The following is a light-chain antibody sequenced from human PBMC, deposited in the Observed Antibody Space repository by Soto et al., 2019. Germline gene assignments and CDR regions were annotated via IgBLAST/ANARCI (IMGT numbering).Light chain of an antibody. CDR1: QSVSNNY. V-gene: IGKV3-20*01. J-gene: IGKJ1*01. CDR3: QQYGSSGT. Sequence: EIVLTQSPGTLSLSPGERATLSCRASQSVSNNYLAWYQQTPAPAPRLLIYGASNRATGIPDRFSGSGSGTDFTLTISRLEPEDFAVYYCQQYGSSGTFGQGTKVDI. CDR2: GAS.